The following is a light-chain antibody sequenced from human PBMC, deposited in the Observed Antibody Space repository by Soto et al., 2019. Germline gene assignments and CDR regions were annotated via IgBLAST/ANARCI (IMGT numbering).Light chain of an antibody. CDR1: SSDVGAYNY. CDR3: SSYVGNNNWV. J-gene: IGLJ3*02. V-gene: IGLV2-8*01. Sequence: QSALTQPPSASGSPGQSVTISCTGTSSDVGAYNYVSWYQQHPGKAPKVMIYEVSKRPSGVPDRFSGSKSGNTASLTVSGLQGEDEADYYCSSYVGNNNWVFGGGTKLTVL. CDR2: EVS.